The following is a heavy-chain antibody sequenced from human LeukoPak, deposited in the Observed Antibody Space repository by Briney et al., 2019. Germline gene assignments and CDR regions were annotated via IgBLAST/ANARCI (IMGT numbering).Heavy chain of an antibody. D-gene: IGHD3-9*01. CDR1: GGSLSSSSYY. CDR3: TRGSYDVLTGYSTLGEY. V-gene: IGHV4-39*01. J-gene: IGHJ4*02. Sequence: SETLSLTCTVSGGSLSSSSYYWGWVRQPPGKGLEWIGSIYYSGSTYYNPSLKSRLTISLDTSQRQLSLRLSSVTAADTALYYCTRGSYDVLTGYSTLGEYWGQGTPVTVSS. CDR2: IYYSGST.